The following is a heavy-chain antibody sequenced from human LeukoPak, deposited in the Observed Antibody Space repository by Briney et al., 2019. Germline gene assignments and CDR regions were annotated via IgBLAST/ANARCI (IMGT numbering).Heavy chain of an antibody. CDR2: ISASASST. Sequence: QPGGSLRVSCVASAFTFSGYAMSWVRQAPGKGLEWVSTISASASSTYYADSVRGRFTISRDNSKNTLYLQMNSLRAEDTAVYYCAKEDYGGNFRVPNFDYWGQGTLVTVSS. CDR1: AFTFSGYA. D-gene: IGHD4-23*01. CDR3: AKEDYGGNFRVPNFDY. V-gene: IGHV3-23*01. J-gene: IGHJ4*02.